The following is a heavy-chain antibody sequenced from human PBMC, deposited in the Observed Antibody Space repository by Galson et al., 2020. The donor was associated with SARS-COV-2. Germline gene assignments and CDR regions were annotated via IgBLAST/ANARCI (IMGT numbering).Heavy chain of an antibody. D-gene: IGHD3-9*01. CDR1: GYTFTNYY. V-gene: IGHV1-2*06. Sequence: ASVKVSCKASGYTFTNYYIHWVRQAPGQGLEWLGRINPNSGVTDSQQKFQGRVTMTRDPSINTAYVDLSRLISDATAIYYCTSLRDYQSLTGYYGWDAFDIWGQGAMVTVSS. CDR3: TSLRDYQSLTGYYGWDAFDI. J-gene: IGHJ3*02. CDR2: INPNSGVT.